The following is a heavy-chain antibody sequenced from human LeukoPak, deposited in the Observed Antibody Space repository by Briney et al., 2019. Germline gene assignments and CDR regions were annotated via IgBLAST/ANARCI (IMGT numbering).Heavy chain of an antibody. J-gene: IGHJ4*02. CDR3: ARVYSWYSGSYYDRYFDY. D-gene: IGHD1-26*01. CDR1: GGSISSYY. Sequence: MSSETLSLTCTVYGGSISSYYWSWIRQPPGKGLEWIGYIYYSGSTNYNPSLKSRVTISVDTSKNQFSLKLSSVTAADTAVYYCARVYSWYSGSYYDRYFDYWGQGTLVTVSS. V-gene: IGHV4-59*01. CDR2: IYYSGST.